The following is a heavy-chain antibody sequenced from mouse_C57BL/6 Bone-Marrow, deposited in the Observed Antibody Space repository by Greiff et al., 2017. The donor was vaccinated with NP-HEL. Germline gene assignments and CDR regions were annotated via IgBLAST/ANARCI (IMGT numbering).Heavy chain of an antibody. V-gene: IGHV5-4*01. CDR3: ARVLFRYFDV. Sequence: DVQLVEPGGGLVKPGGSLKLSCAASGFTFSSYAMSWVRQTPEKRLEWVATISDGGSYTYYPDNVKGRFTISRDNAKNTLYLQMSHLKSEDTAMYYGARVLFRYFDVWGTGTTVTVSS. D-gene: IGHD1-1*01. J-gene: IGHJ1*03. CDR2: ISDGGSYT. CDR1: GFTFSSYA.